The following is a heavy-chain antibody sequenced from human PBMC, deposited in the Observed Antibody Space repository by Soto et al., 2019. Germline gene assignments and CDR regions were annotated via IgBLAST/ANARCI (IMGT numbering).Heavy chain of an antibody. J-gene: IGHJ6*02. CDR2: INHSGST. D-gene: IGHD3-9*01. V-gene: IGHV4-34*01. CDR3: ARGYILTGYSYYYYYGMDV. CDR1: GGSFSGYY. Sequence: QVQLQQWGAGLLKPSETLSLTCAVYGGSFSGYYWSWIRQPPGKGLEWIGEINHSGSTNYNPSLKSRVTISVDTSKNQFSLKLSSVTAADTAVYYCARGYILTGYSYYYYYGMDVWGQGTTVTVSS.